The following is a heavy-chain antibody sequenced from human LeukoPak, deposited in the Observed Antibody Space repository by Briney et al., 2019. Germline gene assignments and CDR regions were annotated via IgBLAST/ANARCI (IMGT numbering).Heavy chain of an antibody. Sequence: GGSLTPSCAASAFTFSSYDMHWVRHATGKGLESVSAIRTAGDTYYPGSVRGRSTISRESAKNSLYLQMNSLRAGDTAVYYCARGYDILTGDNYFDYWGQGTLVSVSS. J-gene: IGHJ4*02. V-gene: IGHV3-13*01. D-gene: IGHD3-9*01. CDR1: AFTFSSYD. CDR3: ARGYDILTGDNYFDY. CDR2: IRTAGDT.